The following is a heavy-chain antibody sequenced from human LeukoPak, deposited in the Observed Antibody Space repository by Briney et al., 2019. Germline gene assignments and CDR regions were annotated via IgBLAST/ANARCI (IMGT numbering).Heavy chain of an antibody. Sequence: SETLSLTCTVSGVSISSYYWSWIRQPAGKGLEWIGRIHTSGSTNYNPSLKSRVTMSVDTSKNQFSLKLSSVTAADTAVYYCARDRLSGPHYDYWGQGTLVTVSS. D-gene: IGHD2/OR15-2a*01. CDR1: GVSISSYY. CDR3: ARDRLSGPHYDY. CDR2: IHTSGST. V-gene: IGHV4-4*07. J-gene: IGHJ4*02.